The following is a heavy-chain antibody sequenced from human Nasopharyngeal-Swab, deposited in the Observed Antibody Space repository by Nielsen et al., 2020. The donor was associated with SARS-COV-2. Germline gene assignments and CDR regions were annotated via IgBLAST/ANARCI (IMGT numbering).Heavy chain of an antibody. V-gene: IGHV5-10-1*01. D-gene: IGHD3-10*01. CDR3: ATSYYYGSGSYYTFSYYYGMDV. CDR2: IDPSDSYT. J-gene: IGHJ6*02. Sequence: VRQMPGKGLEWMGWIDPSDSYTNYRPSFQGHVTISADKSISTAYLQWSSLKASDAAMYYCATSYYYGSGSYYTFSYYYGMDVWGQGTTVTVSS.